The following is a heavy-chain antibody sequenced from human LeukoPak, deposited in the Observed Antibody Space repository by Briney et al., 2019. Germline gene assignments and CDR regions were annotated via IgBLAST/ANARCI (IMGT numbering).Heavy chain of an antibody. J-gene: IGHJ6*03. D-gene: IGHD2-15*01. Sequence: ASVKVSFKAAGYTFTNYAIHWVRQAPGQSFEWMGWINTDNGHTKYSQVFQGRISITRDTSATTAYLELSSLRSEDMALYYCAREGYCSGGSCYSSRYYYYYMDVWGKGTTVTISS. CDR2: INTDNGHT. CDR3: AREGYCSGGSCYSSRYYYYYMDV. CDR1: GYTFTNYA. V-gene: IGHV1-3*03.